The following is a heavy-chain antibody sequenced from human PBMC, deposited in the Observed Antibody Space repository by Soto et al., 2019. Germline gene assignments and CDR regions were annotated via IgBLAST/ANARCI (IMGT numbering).Heavy chain of an antibody. Sequence: PGGSLRLSCAASGFTFSSYSMNWVRQAPGKGLEWVSSISSSSSYIYYADSVKGRFTISRDNAKNSLYLQMNSLRAEDTAVYYCARGDNYYDSSGYPRHVPWGQGTLVTVS. CDR3: ARGDNYYDSSGYPRHVP. D-gene: IGHD3-22*01. CDR2: ISSSSSYI. J-gene: IGHJ5*02. CDR1: GFTFSSYS. V-gene: IGHV3-21*01.